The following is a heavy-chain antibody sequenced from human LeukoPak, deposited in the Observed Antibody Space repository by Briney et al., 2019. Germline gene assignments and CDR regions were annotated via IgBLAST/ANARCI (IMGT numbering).Heavy chain of an antibody. J-gene: IGHJ4*02. Sequence: GESLRLSCVASGLSISGQWMNWVRQAPGKGLEWVSSIGSSGSYIYYADSVKGRFTISRDNAKNSLYLQMNSLRAEDTAVYYCARDIGDAAFHWGQGTLVTVSS. D-gene: IGHD4-17*01. CDR3: ARDIGDAAFH. CDR2: IGSSGSYI. V-gene: IGHV3-21*01. CDR1: GLSISGQW.